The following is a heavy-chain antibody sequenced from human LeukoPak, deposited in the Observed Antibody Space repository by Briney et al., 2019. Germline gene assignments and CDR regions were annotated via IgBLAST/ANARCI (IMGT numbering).Heavy chain of an antibody. CDR1: GYTFTGYY. CDR3: ARDPGSYFDY. J-gene: IGHJ4*02. V-gene: IGHV1-2*06. CDR2: INFNRGGT. D-gene: IGHD1-26*01. Sequence: ASVKVSCKASGYTFTGYYMHWVRQAPGQGLEWMGQINFNRGGTNYAQKFQGRVIMTRDMSISTAYMELNRLRSDDTAVYYCARDPGSYFDYWGQGTLVTVSS.